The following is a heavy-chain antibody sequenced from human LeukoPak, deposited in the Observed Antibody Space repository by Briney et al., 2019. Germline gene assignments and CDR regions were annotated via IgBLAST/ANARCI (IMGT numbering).Heavy chain of an antibody. CDR1: GFTFSSYW. CDR2: INSDGSST. J-gene: IGHJ5*02. D-gene: IGHD5-18*01. V-gene: IGHV3-74*01. CDR3: AREASAAMVP. Sequence: GGSMRLSCAVSGFTFSSYWMHWVRQAPGKGLVGVSRINSDGSSTIYADSVKGRFTISRDNAKNTLYLQMNSLRAEDKAVYYCAREASAAMVPWGQGPLVTVSS.